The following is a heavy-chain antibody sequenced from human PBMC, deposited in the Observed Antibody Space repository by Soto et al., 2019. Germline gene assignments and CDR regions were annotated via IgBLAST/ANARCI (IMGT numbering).Heavy chain of an antibody. CDR3: AKGDCSSTRCFQDTSLASGFDY. Sequence: GGSLRLSCAASGFTFDDFAMHWGRQAPGKVLEWVSGICWNSGSIGYADSVKGRLTISRDNAKNSLYLQMNSLRPEDTALYYCAKGDCSSTRCFQDTSLASGFDYWGQGTLVNVSS. CDR1: GFTFDDFA. V-gene: IGHV3-9*01. D-gene: IGHD2-2*01. CDR2: ICWNSGSI. J-gene: IGHJ4*02.